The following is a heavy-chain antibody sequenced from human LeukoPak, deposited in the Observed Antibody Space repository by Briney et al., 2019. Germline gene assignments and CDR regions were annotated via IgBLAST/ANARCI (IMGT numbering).Heavy chain of an antibody. V-gene: IGHV1-69*04. Sequence: SVKVSCKASGGTFSSYAISWVRQAPGQGLEWMGRIIPILGIANYAQKFQGRVTITADKSTSTAYMELSSLRSEDTAVYYCATSGLRYCSSTSCPGWFDPWGQGTLVTVS. J-gene: IGHJ5*02. D-gene: IGHD2-2*01. CDR1: GGTFSSYA. CDR2: IIPILGIA. CDR3: ATSGLRYCSSTSCPGWFDP.